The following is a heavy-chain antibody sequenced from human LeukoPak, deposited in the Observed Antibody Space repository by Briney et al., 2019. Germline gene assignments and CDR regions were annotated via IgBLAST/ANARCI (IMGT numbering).Heavy chain of an antibody. Sequence: SETLSLTCTVSGGSISSDDYYWSWIRQPPGKGLEWIGYIYYSGRTYYNPSLKSRVTILVDTSKNQFSLMLSSVTAADTAVYYCARDFHLYYYDSSGFYFDYWGQGTLVTVSS. CDR2: IYYSGRT. CDR1: GGSISSDDYY. CDR3: ARDFHLYYYDSSGFYFDY. V-gene: IGHV4-30-4*01. J-gene: IGHJ4*02. D-gene: IGHD3-22*01.